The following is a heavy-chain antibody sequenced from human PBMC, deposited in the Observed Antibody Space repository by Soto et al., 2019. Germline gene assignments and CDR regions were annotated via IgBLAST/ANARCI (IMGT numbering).Heavy chain of an antibody. V-gene: IGHV1-69*12. CDR1: GGTFSSSA. CDR2: IIPLFRTP. Sequence: QVQLVQSGAEMKEPGSSVKVSCKTSGGTFSSSAISWLRQAPGQGLEWMGGIIPLFRTPDYAQKFQGRVTIAGDESTSTAYIELSSLRSEVTAVYYCARANDRLHLAGNYYYILDVWGQGTTITVSS. CDR3: ARANDRLHLAGNYYYILDV. J-gene: IGHJ6*02. D-gene: IGHD4-4*01.